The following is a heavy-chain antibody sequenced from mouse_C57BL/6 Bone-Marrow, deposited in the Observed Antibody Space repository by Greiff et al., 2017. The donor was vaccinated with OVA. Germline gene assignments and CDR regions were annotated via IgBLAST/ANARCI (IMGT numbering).Heavy chain of an antibody. V-gene: IGHV5-17*01. D-gene: IGHD1-1*01. Sequence: EVQVVESGGGLVKPGGSLKLSCAASGFTFSDYGMHWVRQAPEKGLEWVAYISSGSSTIYYADTVKGRFTISRDNAKNTLFLQMTSLRSEDTAMYYCARLDYYGSSYYWYFDVWGTGTTVTVSS. CDR2: ISSGSSTI. CDR1: GFTFSDYG. J-gene: IGHJ1*03. CDR3: ARLDYYGSSYYWYFDV.